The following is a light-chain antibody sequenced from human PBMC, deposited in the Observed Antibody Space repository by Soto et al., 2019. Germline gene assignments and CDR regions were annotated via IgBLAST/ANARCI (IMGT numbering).Light chain of an antibody. CDR3: QQYGSSPVYT. J-gene: IGKJ2*01. V-gene: IGKV3-20*01. CDR2: GAS. Sequence: EIVLTQSPGTLSLSPGERATLSCRASQSVSSSYLAWYQQKPGQAPRLLIYGASSRATGLPDRFSRSGSGTDFTLTISRLEPEDFAMYYCQQYGSSPVYTFGQGTKLEIK. CDR1: QSVSSSY.